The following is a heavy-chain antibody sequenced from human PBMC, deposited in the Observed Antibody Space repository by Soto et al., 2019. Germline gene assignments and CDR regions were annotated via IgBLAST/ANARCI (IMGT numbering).Heavy chain of an antibody. CDR3: ARPYSSSWYAFDI. J-gene: IGHJ3*02. D-gene: IGHD6-13*01. Sequence: SVKVSCKASGGTFSSYTISWVRQAPGQGLEWMGRIIPILGIASYAQKFQGRVTMTRDTSTSTVYMELSSLRSEDTAVYYCARPYSSSWYAFDIWGQGTMVTVSS. V-gene: IGHV1-69*02. CDR1: GGTFSSYT. CDR2: IIPILGIA.